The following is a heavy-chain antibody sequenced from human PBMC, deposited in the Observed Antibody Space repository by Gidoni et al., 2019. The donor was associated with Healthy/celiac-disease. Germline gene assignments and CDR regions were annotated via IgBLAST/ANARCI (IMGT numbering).Heavy chain of an antibody. D-gene: IGHD5-12*01. V-gene: IGHV3-15*01. CDR2: IKSKTDGGTT. CDR3: TTGSRSGYDAKYPPLDYYDMDV. CDR1: GFTFSNAW. J-gene: IGHJ6*03. Sequence: EVQLVESGGGLVKPGGSLSLSCSASGFTFSNAWMSWVRQAPGKGLEWVGRIKSKTDGGTTDYAAPVKGRFTISRDDSKNTLYLQMNSLKTEDTAVYYCTTGSRSGYDAKYPPLDYYDMDVWGKGTTVTVSS.